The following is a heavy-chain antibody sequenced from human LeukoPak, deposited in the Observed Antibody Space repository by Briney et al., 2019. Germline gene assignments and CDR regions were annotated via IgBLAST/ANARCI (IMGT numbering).Heavy chain of an antibody. CDR3: ARQTTMVRGVIITSYYFDY. D-gene: IGHD3-10*01. Sequence: PSETLSLTCTVSGGSISSYYWSWIRQPPGKGLEWIGYIYYSGSTNYNPSLKSRVTISVDTSKNQFSLKLSSVTAADTAVYYCARQTTMVRGVIITSYYFDYWGQGTLVTVSS. J-gene: IGHJ4*02. V-gene: IGHV4-59*08. CDR2: IYYSGST. CDR1: GGSISSYY.